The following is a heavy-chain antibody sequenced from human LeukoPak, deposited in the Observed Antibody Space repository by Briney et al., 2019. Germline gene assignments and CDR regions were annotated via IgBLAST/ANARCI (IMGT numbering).Heavy chain of an antibody. CDR1: GFTFSSYC. V-gene: IGHV3-7*01. J-gene: IGHJ4*02. Sequence: PGGSLRLSCAASGFTFSSYCMICVRQAPGKGLEWVANIKQDGSEKYYVDSVKGRFTISRDNAKNSLYLQMNSLRAEDTAVYYCARGRALRYWGQGTLVTVSS. CDR2: IKQDGSEK. CDR3: ARGRALRY.